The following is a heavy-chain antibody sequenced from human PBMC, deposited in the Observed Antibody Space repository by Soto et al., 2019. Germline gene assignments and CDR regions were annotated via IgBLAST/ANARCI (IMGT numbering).Heavy chain of an antibody. Sequence: SETVSLTCAVSAGSISTTNWYVWVRQPPGMGLEWIGEIYHTGTTTYNPSLKSRVTMSVDTSKNQFSLRLSFVTAADTAVYYCATSSGSAYGLDVWGPGATVTVSS. CDR3: ATSSGSAYGLDV. J-gene: IGHJ6*02. V-gene: IGHV4-4*02. CDR2: IYHTGTT. D-gene: IGHD3-10*01. CDR1: AGSISTTNW.